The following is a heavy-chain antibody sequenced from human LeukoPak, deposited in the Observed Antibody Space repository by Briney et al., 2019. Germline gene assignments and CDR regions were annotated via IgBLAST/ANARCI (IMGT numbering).Heavy chain of an antibody. V-gene: IGHV3-23*01. J-gene: IGHJ6*03. CDR1: GFTFSSYG. CDR2: ISGSGGST. Sequence: GGSLRLSCAASGFTFSSYGMSWVRQAPGKGLEWVSAISGSGGSTYYADSVKGRFTISRDNSKNTLYLQMNSLRAEDTAVYYCAKEGYYGSGNYFIYYYYMDVWGKGTTVTISS. CDR3: AKEGYYGSGNYFIYYYYMDV. D-gene: IGHD3-10*01.